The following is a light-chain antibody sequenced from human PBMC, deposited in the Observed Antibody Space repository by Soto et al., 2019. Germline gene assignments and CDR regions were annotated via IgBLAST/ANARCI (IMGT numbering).Light chain of an antibody. CDR2: DAS. CDR1: QDISNY. J-gene: IGKJ2*01. Sequence: DIQMTQSPSSLSASVGDRVTITCQASQDISNYLNWYQQKPGKAPKLLIYDASNLETGVLSRFSGSGSGTDFTFTISSLQPEDIATYYCQQYDNRPPYTFGQGTKLEIK. V-gene: IGKV1-33*01. CDR3: QQYDNRPPYT.